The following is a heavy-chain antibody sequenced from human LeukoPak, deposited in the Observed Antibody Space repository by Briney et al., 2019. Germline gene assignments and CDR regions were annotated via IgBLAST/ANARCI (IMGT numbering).Heavy chain of an antibody. CDR2: ISGSGGST. J-gene: IGHJ4*02. CDR1: GFTFSSYS. V-gene: IGHV3-23*01. CDR3: AKEEYGVGLYYFDY. D-gene: IGHD2-8*01. Sequence: GGSLRLSCAASGFTFSSYSMNWVRQAPGKGLEWVSAISGSGGSTYYANSVKGPLTISRDNPKNTLYLQMNSLRAEDTAVYYCAKEEYGVGLYYFDYWGQGTLVTVSS.